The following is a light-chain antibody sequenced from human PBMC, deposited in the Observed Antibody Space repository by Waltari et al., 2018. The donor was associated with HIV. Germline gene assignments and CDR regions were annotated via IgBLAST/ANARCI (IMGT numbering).Light chain of an antibody. CDR2: SNN. V-gene: IGLV1-44*01. J-gene: IGLJ3*02. CDR1: SSNIGSNT. Sequence: QSVLTQPPSASGTPGQRVTISCSGSSSNIGSNTVNWYQQLPGTAPKLLIDSNNQRPSGVPDRFSGSKSGTSASRAISGLQSEDEADYYCAAWDDSLNGWVFGGGTKLTVL. CDR3: AAWDDSLNGWV.